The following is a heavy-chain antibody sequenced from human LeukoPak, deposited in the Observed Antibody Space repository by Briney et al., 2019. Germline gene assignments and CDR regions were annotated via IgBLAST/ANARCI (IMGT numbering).Heavy chain of an antibody. V-gene: IGHV1-2*04. Sequence: GASVTVSFKASGYTFTGYYMHWVRQAPGQGLEWMGWINPNSGGTNYAQKFQGWVTMTRDTSISTAYMELSRLRSDDTAVYYCARDRPPRYYYDSSGFYGMDVWGQGTTVTVSS. D-gene: IGHD3-22*01. CDR2: INPNSGGT. CDR3: ARDRPPRYYYDSSGFYGMDV. CDR1: GYTFTGYY. J-gene: IGHJ6*02.